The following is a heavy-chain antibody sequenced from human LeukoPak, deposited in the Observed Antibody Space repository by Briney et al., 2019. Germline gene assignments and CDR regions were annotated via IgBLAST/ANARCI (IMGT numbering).Heavy chain of an antibody. J-gene: IGHJ4*02. D-gene: IGHD4-17*01. CDR3: AREENDYGDFGRFDY. CDR2: IYSGGST. V-gene: IGHV3-53*01. Sequence: PGGSLRLSCAASGLTVSSNYMNWVRQAPGKGLEWVSVIYSGGSTYYADSVKGRFTISRDNSKNTLYLQMNSLRAEDTAVYYCAREENDYGDFGRFDYWGQGTLVTVSS. CDR1: GLTVSSNY.